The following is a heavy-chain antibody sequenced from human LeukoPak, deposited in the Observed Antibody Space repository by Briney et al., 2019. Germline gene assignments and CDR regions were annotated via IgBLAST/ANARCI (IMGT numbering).Heavy chain of an antibody. Sequence: GGSLRLSCAASVFTFSSYVMSWVRQAPGKGLEWVSAISGSGGSTYFPDSVKGRFTISRDNSKNTLHLQMNSLRAEDTALYYCAKGPSGSYYGFDMWGQGTMVTVSS. CDR2: ISGSGGST. J-gene: IGHJ3*02. CDR3: AKGPSGSYYGFDM. CDR1: VFTFSSYV. V-gene: IGHV3-23*01. D-gene: IGHD3-10*01.